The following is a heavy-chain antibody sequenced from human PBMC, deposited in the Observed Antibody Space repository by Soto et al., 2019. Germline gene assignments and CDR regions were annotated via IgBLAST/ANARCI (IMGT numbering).Heavy chain of an antibody. Sequence: QVQLVQSGAEVKKPGASVKVSCKASGYTFTSYGISWVRQAPGQGLEWMGWISAYNGNTNYAQKLQGRVTMTTDTSTSTAYMELRSLRSDDTAVYCCARDGPGALWFGELLYYGMDVWGQGTTVTVSS. CDR3: ARDGPGALWFGELLYYGMDV. V-gene: IGHV1-18*01. CDR2: ISAYNGNT. CDR1: GYTFTSYG. D-gene: IGHD3-10*01. J-gene: IGHJ6*02.